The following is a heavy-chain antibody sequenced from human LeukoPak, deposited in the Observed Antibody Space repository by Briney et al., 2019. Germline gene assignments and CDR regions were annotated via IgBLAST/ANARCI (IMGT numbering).Heavy chain of an antibody. CDR2: TFVSEST. CDR1: GGSLNNYF. CDR3: ARGEEVRSSSGHLDH. J-gene: IGHJ4*02. V-gene: IGHV4-4*07. D-gene: IGHD6-25*01. Sequence: PSETLSLTCTVSGGSLNNYFWSWLRQPAGKGPEWLGRTFVSESTNYNPSLKSRVTLSIDPTKNQFSLKVASVTAADTAVYYCARGEEVRSSSGHLDHWGQGILVTVSS.